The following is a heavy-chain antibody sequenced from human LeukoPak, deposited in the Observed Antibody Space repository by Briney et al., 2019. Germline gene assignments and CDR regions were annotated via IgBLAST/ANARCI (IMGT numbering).Heavy chain of an antibody. J-gene: IGHJ4*02. V-gene: IGHV3-30*02. CDR1: GCTFSSYG. Sequence: PGGSLRLSCAASGCTFSSYGMHWVRQAQGKGLEWVAFIRYDGSNKFHADSVKGRFTISRDASKSPLYLQMSSLRTEDTAVYYCAKQEYYGPDYWGQGTLVTVSS. CDR2: IRYDGSNK. D-gene: IGHD2/OR15-2a*01. CDR3: AKQEYYGPDY.